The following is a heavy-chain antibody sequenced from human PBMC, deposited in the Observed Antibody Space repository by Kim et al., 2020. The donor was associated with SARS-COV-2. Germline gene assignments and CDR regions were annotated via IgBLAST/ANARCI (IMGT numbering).Heavy chain of an antibody. D-gene: IGHD2-15*01. CDR2: INGGNGET. CDR3: ARDPSNCSSGSCHYYYMDV. V-gene: IGHV1-3*01. J-gene: IGHJ6*03. Sequence: ASVKVSCKASGYSFTKYAIHWVRQAPGQRLEWMGWINGGNGETKHSQKFQGRVTITRDTSASTAYMELSTLRSEDTAVYYCARDPSNCSSGSCHYYYMDVWGKGTTVIVSS. CDR1: GYSFTKYA.